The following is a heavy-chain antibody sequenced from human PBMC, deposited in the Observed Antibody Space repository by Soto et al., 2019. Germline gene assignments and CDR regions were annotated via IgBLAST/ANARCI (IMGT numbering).Heavy chain of an antibody. V-gene: IGHV1-2*04. Sequence: QVQLVQSGAEVKKPGSSVKVSCKASGYTFIGFYMHWVRQAPGQGLEWMGWINPKSGDTEYAQNLQGWVTRTRDTSISTAYMEVSRLKSDDTAVYYCASGGSTGTREFDYWGQGTLVSVSS. CDR1: GYTFIGFY. CDR2: INPKSGDT. D-gene: IGHD4-17*01. J-gene: IGHJ4*02. CDR3: ASGGSTGTREFDY.